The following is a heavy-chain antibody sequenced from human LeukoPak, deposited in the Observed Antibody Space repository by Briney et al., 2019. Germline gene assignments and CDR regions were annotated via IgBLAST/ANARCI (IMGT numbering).Heavy chain of an antibody. CDR1: GFTFSSYS. CDR2: ISSSGDTT. J-gene: IGHJ4*02. Sequence: GGSLRLSCAVSGFTFSSYSMSWVRQAPGKGLEWVAGISSSGDTTYYVDSVKGRLTISRDNSKNTLYLQMNSLRAEDTAVYYCAKDGYSSGSYFDYWGQGTLVTVSS. V-gene: IGHV3-23*01. CDR3: AKDGYSSGSYFDY. D-gene: IGHD6-19*01.